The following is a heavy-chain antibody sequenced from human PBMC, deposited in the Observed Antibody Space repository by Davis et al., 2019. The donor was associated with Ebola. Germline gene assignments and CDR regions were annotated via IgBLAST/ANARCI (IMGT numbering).Heavy chain of an antibody. CDR3: TRGYGWTDY. D-gene: IGHD5-18*01. Sequence: GGSLRLSCAASGFIFKSYGMHWVRQAPGKGLEWVSLISGSGGRTYNADSVKGRFTISRDNSRNTLYLQMNSLRAEDTAVYYCTRGYGWTDYWGQGTLVTVSS. CDR2: ISGSGGRT. CDR1: GFIFKSYG. J-gene: IGHJ4*02. V-gene: IGHV3-23*01.